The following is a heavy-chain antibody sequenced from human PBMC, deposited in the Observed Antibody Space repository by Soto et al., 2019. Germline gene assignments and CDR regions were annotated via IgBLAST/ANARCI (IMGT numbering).Heavy chain of an antibody. V-gene: IGHV3-11*01. CDR1: GFTFSDCY. D-gene: IGHD3-10*01. CDR3: ARDLDYYGSGX. CDR2: ISSSGSTI. J-gene: IGHJ3*01. Sequence: GGSLRLSFAASGFTFSDCYMSWIRQAPGKGLEWVSYISSSGSTIYYAYSVKVRFTISRDNAKNSLYLQMNSLIAEDTAVYYCARDLDYYGSGXWGQGTMVTVS.